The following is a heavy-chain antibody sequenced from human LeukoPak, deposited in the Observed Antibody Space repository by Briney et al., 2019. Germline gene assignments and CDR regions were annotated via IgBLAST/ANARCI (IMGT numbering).Heavy chain of an antibody. CDR1: GFTFSSYA. V-gene: IGHV3-23*01. D-gene: IGHD2-2*01. J-gene: IGHJ4*02. CDR2: ISGSGGST. Sequence: PGGSLRLSCAASGFTFSSYAMSWVRQAPGKGLEWVSTISGSGGSTYYADSVKGRFTISRDITKNTLYLQMNSLRVEDTAVYYCAKDRERSTNSPIIAYWGQGTLVTVSS. CDR3: AKDRERSTNSPIIAY.